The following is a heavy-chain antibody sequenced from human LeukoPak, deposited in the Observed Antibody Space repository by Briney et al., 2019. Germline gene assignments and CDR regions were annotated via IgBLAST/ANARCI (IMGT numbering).Heavy chain of an antibody. CDR1: GYTFTSYY. J-gene: IGHJ4*02. V-gene: IGHV1-46*01. CDR3: ARRSVGFWFDY. CDR2: INPTGGST. D-gene: IGHD2-15*01. Sequence: ASVKVSCKASGYTFTSYYMHWVRQAPGQGLEWMGLINPTGGSTGYAQKFQGRVTITRNTSISTAYMELSSLRSEDTAVYYCARRSVGFWFDYWGQGTLVTVSS.